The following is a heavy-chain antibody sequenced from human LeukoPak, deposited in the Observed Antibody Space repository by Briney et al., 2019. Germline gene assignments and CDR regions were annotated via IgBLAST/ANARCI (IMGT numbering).Heavy chain of an antibody. CDR3: ARDRTPYYYGSGSYLYYYMDV. V-gene: IGHV4-59*01. CDR2: VDHSGNT. J-gene: IGHJ6*03. Sequence: SETLSLTCTVSGGSINNFFWNWVRQSPGKGLEWIGYVDHSGNTKYNPSLWGRVTMFVDTSNNQFSLRLTSLTAADTAVYYCARDRTPYYYGSGSYLYYYMDVWGKGTTVTISS. CDR1: GGSINNFF. D-gene: IGHD3-10*01.